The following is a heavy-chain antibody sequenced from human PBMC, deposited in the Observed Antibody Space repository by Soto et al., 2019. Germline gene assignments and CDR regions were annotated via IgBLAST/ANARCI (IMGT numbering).Heavy chain of an antibody. Sequence: GASVKVSCKXSGGTFSSYAISWVRQAPGQGLEWMGGIIPIFGTANYAQKFQGRVTITADKSTSTAYMELSSLRSEDTAVYYCARRDSSSSGLVDRLISWAPDYWGQGTLVTVSS. V-gene: IGHV1-69*06. CDR3: ARRDSSSSGLVDRLISWAPDY. CDR2: IIPIFGTA. D-gene: IGHD6-6*01. J-gene: IGHJ4*02. CDR1: GGTFSSYA.